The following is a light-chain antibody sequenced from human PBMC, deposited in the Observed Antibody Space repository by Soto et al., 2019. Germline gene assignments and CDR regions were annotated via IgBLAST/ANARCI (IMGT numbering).Light chain of an antibody. CDR3: QQYYSYPWT. CDR1: QSVSNV. Sequence: DIQMTQSPSTLSASVGDRVTITCRASQSVSNVLAWFQQKPGRAPKLLIFDISNLASGVPSRFSGSGSGSATEFTLTISSLQPDDSAMYYCQQYYSYPWTFGQGTKVEIK. V-gene: IGKV1-5*01. J-gene: IGKJ1*01. CDR2: DIS.